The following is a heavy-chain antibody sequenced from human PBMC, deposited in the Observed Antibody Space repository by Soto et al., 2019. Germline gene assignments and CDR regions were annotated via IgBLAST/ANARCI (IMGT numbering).Heavy chain of an antibody. D-gene: IGHD6-6*01. CDR3: ARDLAPRPRYMDV. J-gene: IGHJ6*03. CDR2: IDWNSATT. Sequence: EVQLVESGGGLVQPGRSLRLSCAVSGFTFDDYAMHWVRQAPGKGLEWVSAIDWNSATTDYADSVKGRFTISRDNAKISLYLQMNGLRAEDTALYYCARDLAPRPRYMDVWGKGTTVTVSS. CDR1: GFTFDDYA. V-gene: IGHV3-9*01.